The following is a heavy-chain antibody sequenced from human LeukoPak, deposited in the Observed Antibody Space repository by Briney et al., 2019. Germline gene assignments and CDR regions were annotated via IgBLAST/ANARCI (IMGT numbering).Heavy chain of an antibody. CDR2: INSDGINT. D-gene: IGHD3-22*01. CDR3: ARERYYYDSSGYYHYFDY. J-gene: IGHJ4*02. CDR1: GFTFSNYW. V-gene: IGHV3-74*01. Sequence: GGSLRLSCAASGFTFSNYWMHWVRQAPGKGLVWVSRINSDGINTSYADSVKGRFTISRDNAKNSLYLQMNSLRAEDTALYYCARERYYYDSSGYYHYFDYWGQGTLVTVSS.